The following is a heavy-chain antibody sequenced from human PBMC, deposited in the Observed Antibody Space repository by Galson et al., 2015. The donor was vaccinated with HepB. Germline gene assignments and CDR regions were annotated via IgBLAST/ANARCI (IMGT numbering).Heavy chain of an antibody. J-gene: IGHJ6*02. CDR2: IDPSDSYT. D-gene: IGHD3-3*01. CDR3: ARQVSDYYGMDV. Sequence: QSGAEVKKPGESLRISCHGSGYSFTSYWINWVRQMPGKGLEWMGRIDPSDSYTDYSPSFQGHVTMSADMSISTAYLQWSSLKASDTAMYYCARQVSDYYGMDVWGQGTAVTVSS. CDR1: GYSFTSYW. V-gene: IGHV5-10-1*01.